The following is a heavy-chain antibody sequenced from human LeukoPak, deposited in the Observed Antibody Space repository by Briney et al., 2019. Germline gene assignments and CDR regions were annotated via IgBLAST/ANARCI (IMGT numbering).Heavy chain of an antibody. CDR2: INPNSGGT. CDR3: ARVLQTMGGGSCYSLRY. CDR1: GYTFTGYY. V-gene: IGHV1-2*02. J-gene: IGHJ4*02. D-gene: IGHD2-15*01. Sequence: GASVKVSCKASGYTFTGYYMHWVRQAPGQGLEWMGWINPNSGGTNYAQKFQGRVTMTRDTSISTAYMELSRLRPDDTAVYYCARVLQTMGGGSCYSLRYWGQGTLVTVSS.